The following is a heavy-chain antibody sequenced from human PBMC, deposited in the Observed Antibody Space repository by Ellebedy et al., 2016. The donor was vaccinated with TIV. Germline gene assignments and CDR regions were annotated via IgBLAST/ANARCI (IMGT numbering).Heavy chain of an antibody. Sequence: GESLKISCAASGFTYSSHAMHWVRQAPGKGLEWVAIIWYDGKTKYYSDSVRGRFTISRDNSQNTLYLQMNSLRPADTAVYYCARDPPNSLYYLDYWGQGILVTVSS. D-gene: IGHD2-2*02. CDR2: IWYDGKTK. CDR1: GFTYSSHA. CDR3: ARDPPNSLYYLDY. V-gene: IGHV3-33*01. J-gene: IGHJ4*02.